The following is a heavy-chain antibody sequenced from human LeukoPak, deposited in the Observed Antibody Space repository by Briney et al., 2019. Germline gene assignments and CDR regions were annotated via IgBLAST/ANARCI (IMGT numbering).Heavy chain of an antibody. CDR3: ARLGEYDSNGYYSLSFDY. CDR2: VSHSGST. V-gene: IGHV4-39*01. Sequence: SETLSLTCTVSGGSFSSSSYYWGWIRQPPGKGLEWIGNVSHSGSTHYNPSLKSRVTISVDTSKNQFSLKLSSVTAADTAVYYCARLGEYDSNGYYSLSFDYWGQGTLVTVSS. CDR1: GGSFSSSSYY. D-gene: IGHD3-22*01. J-gene: IGHJ4*02.